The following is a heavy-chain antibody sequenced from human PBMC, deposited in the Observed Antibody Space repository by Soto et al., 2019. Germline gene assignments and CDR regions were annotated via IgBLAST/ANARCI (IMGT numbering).Heavy chain of an antibody. V-gene: IGHV3-64D*08. D-gene: IGHD5-18*01. CDR1: GFTFSSYA. Sequence: GGSLRLSCSASGFTFSSYAMHWVRQAPGKGLEYVSAISSNGGSTYYADSVKGRFTISRDNSKNTLYLQMSSLRAEDTAVYYCVNEGAAMVLKSGYYYGMDVWGKGTTVIVTS. CDR2: ISSNGGST. CDR3: VNEGAAMVLKSGYYYGMDV. J-gene: IGHJ6*04.